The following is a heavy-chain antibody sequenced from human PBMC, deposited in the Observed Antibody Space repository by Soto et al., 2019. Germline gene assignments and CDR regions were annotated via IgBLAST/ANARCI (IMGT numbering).Heavy chain of an antibody. Sequence: QVQLVQSGAEVKKPGSSVKVSCKASGGTFSSYAISWVRQAPGQGLEWMGGIIPIFGTANYAQKFQGRVTTTPDETTSTAYMELSSLRSEDTAVYYCGTGYTVGDIVVGAAATAYYYYGMDVGGQGTRVTVSS. D-gene: IGHD2-2*01. CDR1: GGTFSSYA. CDR3: GTGYTVGDIVVGAAATAYYYYGMDV. CDR2: IIPIFGTA. V-gene: IGHV1-69*01. J-gene: IGHJ6*02.